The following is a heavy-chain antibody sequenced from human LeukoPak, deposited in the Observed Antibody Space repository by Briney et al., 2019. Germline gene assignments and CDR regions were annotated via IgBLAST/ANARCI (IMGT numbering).Heavy chain of an antibody. Sequence: GASVKVSCKASGYTFSSYGISWVRQAPGQGLEWMGWISAYNGNTNYAQKLQGRVTMTTDTSTSTAYMELRSLRSDDTAVYYCATIYYDSNYYGGNLDNWGQGTLVTVSS. CDR2: ISAYNGNT. D-gene: IGHD3-22*01. CDR1: GYTFSSYG. J-gene: IGHJ4*02. CDR3: ATIYYDSNYYGGNLDN. V-gene: IGHV1-18*01.